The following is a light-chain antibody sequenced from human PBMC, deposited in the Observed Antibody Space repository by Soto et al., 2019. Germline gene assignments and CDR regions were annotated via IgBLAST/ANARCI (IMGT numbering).Light chain of an antibody. Sequence: AIQMTQSPSSLSASVGDRVTITCRASQGIRNDLGWYQQKPGKAPKLLIYAASSLQSGVPSRFSGSGSGTDFTLTISTLQPEDFPTYYFLQDYSYPWTFGQGTKVQIK. CDR3: LQDYSYPWT. J-gene: IGKJ1*01. CDR1: QGIRND. V-gene: IGKV1-6*01. CDR2: AAS.